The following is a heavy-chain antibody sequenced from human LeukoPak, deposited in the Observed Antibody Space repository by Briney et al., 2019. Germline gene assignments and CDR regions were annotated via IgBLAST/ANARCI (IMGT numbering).Heavy chain of an antibody. CDR3: AGSGWYYYYYYYYMDV. V-gene: IGHV3-23*01. Sequence: GGSLRLSCAASGFTFSTFAMIWVRQPPGKGLEWVSSIFPSGGEIHYADSVRGRFTISSDNSKSTLSLQMNSLRAEDTAIYYCAGSGWYYYYYYYYMDVWGKGTTVTVSS. J-gene: IGHJ6*03. CDR1: GFTFSTFA. D-gene: IGHD6-19*01. CDR2: IFPSGGEI.